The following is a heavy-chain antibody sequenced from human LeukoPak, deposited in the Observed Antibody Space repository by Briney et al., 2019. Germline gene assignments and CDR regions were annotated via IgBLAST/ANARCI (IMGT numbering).Heavy chain of an antibody. D-gene: IGHD4-17*01. Sequence: SETLSPTCAVYGGSFSGYYWSWIRQPPGKGLEWIGEINHSGSTNYNPSLKSRVTISADTSKNQFSLKLSSVTAADTAVYYCASRGDYGAGYYYYYGMDVWGQGTTVTVSS. CDR1: GGSFSGYY. CDR3: ASRGDYGAGYYYYYGMDV. V-gene: IGHV4-34*01. CDR2: INHSGST. J-gene: IGHJ6*02.